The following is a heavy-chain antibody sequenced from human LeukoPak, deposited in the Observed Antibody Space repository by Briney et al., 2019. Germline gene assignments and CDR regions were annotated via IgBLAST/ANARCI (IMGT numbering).Heavy chain of an antibody. CDR2: ISAYNGNT. Sequence: GASVKASCKASGYTFTSYGISWVRQAPGQGLEWMGWISAYNGNTNYAQKLQGRVTMTTDTSTSTAYMELRSLRSDDTAVYYCARGMGYYDSSGYSDAFDIWGQGKMVTVSS. V-gene: IGHV1-18*01. J-gene: IGHJ3*02. CDR3: ARGMGYYDSSGYSDAFDI. D-gene: IGHD3-22*01. CDR1: GYTFTSYG.